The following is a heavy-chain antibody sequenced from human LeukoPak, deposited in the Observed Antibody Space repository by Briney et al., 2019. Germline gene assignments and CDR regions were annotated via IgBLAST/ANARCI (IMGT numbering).Heavy chain of an antibody. CDR1: GGSISSYY. CDR3: ARRTTGYYYMDV. J-gene: IGHJ6*03. Sequence: RPSETLSLTCTVSGGSISSYYWSWIRQPAGKGLEWIGRIHTSGSTNYNPSPKSRVTISVDKSKNQFSLKLSSVTAADTAVYYCARRTTGYYYMDVWGKGTTVTVSS. D-gene: IGHD1-7*01. V-gene: IGHV4-4*07. CDR2: IHTSGST.